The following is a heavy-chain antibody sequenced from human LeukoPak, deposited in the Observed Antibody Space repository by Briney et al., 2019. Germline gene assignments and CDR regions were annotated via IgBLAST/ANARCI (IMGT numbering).Heavy chain of an antibody. Sequence: SETLSLTCAVYGGSFRGYYWSWIRQPPGKGREGVGEINHSGSTNYNPSLKSRLSITVDTSKQQFPLKLSSVTAADTAVYYCARGLGELDAFDIWGQGTMVNVSS. CDR1: GGSFRGYY. V-gene: IGHV4-34*01. CDR3: ARGLGELDAFDI. J-gene: IGHJ3*02. CDR2: INHSGST. D-gene: IGHD1-26*01.